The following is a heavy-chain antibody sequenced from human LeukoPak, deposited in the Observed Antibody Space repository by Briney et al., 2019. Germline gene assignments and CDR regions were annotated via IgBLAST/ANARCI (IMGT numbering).Heavy chain of an antibody. Sequence: ASVKVSCKASGYTFTSYGISWVRQAPGQGLEWMGWISAYNGNTNYAQKLQGRVTMTTDTSTSTAYMELRSLRSDDTAVYYCASSVLLWFGAEAFDIWGQGTMVTVSS. CDR2: ISAYNGNT. CDR1: GYTFTSYG. V-gene: IGHV1-18*01. CDR3: ASSVLLWFGAEAFDI. D-gene: IGHD3-10*01. J-gene: IGHJ3*02.